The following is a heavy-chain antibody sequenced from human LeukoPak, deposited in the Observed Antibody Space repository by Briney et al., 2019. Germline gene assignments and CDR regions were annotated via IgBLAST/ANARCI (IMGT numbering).Heavy chain of an antibody. CDR2: MNPNSGNT. D-gene: IGHD3-10*01. Sequence: ASVKVSCKASGYTFTSYDINWVRQATGQGLEWMGWMNPNSGNTGYALKFQGRVTMTRNTSISTAYMELSSLRSEDTAVYYCARGLMVRGVIIWGSNYYMDVWGKGTTVTISS. CDR3: ARGLMVRGVIIWGSNYYMDV. J-gene: IGHJ6*03. CDR1: GYTFTSYD. V-gene: IGHV1-8*01.